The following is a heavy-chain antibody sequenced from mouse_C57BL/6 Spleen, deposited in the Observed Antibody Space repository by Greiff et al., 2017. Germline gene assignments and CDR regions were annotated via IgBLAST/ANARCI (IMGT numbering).Heavy chain of an antibody. CDR1: GYTFTSYW. V-gene: IGHV1-59*01. Sequence: QVQLQQPGAELVRPGPSVKLSCKASGYTFTSYWMHWVKQRPGQGLEWIGVIDPSDSYTNYNQKFKGKATLTVDTSSSTAYMQLSSLTSEDSAVYYCARRAVVALDYYAMDYWGQGTSVTVSS. CDR2: IDPSDSYT. CDR3: ARRAVVALDYYAMDY. J-gene: IGHJ4*01. D-gene: IGHD1-1*01.